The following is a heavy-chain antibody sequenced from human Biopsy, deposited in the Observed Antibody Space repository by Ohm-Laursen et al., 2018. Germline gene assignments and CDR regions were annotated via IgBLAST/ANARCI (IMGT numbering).Heavy chain of an antibody. CDR1: GDSFTSYA. CDR2: NIPILGTG. Sequence: SVKVSCKASGDSFTSYAIGWVRQAPGQGLEWLGGNIPILGTGNYAQKFQDRVTVAADTSTSTATMEPRSLRSDDTAVYYCATKLTGYFHHWGQGTLVIVSS. D-gene: IGHD3-9*01. J-gene: IGHJ1*01. CDR3: ATKLTGYFHH. V-gene: IGHV1-69*06.